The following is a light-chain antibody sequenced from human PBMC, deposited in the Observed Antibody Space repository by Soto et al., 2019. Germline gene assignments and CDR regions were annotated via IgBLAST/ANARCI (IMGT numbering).Light chain of an antibody. J-gene: IGKJ4*01. V-gene: IGKV3-20*01. CDR3: QQYGSSDS. CDR1: QSVSSSY. Sequence: EIVLTQSPGTLSLSPGERATLSCRASQSVSSSYLAWYQQKPGQAPRLLIYGASSRATGIPDRFSGSGCGTDFTLTISRLEPEDFAGYYCQQYGSSDSFGGGNKVEIK. CDR2: GAS.